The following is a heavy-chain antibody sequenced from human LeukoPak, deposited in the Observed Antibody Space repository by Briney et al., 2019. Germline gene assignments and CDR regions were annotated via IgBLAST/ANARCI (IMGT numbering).Heavy chain of an antibody. CDR2: ISYDGSNK. Sequence: PGGSLRLSCAASGFTFSSYGMHWVRQAPGKGLEWVAVISYDGSNKYYADSVKGRFTISRDNSKNTLYLQMNSLRAEDTAVYYCARPDYDLWSGYYAKYYYYGMDVWGQGTTVTVSS. J-gene: IGHJ6*02. CDR1: GFTFSSYG. D-gene: IGHD3-3*01. CDR3: ARPDYDLWSGYYAKYYYYGMDV. V-gene: IGHV3-30*03.